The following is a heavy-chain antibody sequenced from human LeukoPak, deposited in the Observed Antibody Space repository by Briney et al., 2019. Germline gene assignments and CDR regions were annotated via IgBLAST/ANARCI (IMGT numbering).Heavy chain of an antibody. J-gene: IGHJ4*02. D-gene: IGHD6-13*01. Sequence: SETLSLTCTVSGGSISSYYWSWIRQPPGKGLEWIGYIYYSGSTNYNPSLKSRVTISVDTSKNQFSLKLSSVTAADTAVYYCARASRVAAAGTPSYFDYWGPGTLVTVSS. CDR3: ARASRVAAAGTPSYFDY. V-gene: IGHV4-59*01. CDR2: IYYSGST. CDR1: GGSISSYY.